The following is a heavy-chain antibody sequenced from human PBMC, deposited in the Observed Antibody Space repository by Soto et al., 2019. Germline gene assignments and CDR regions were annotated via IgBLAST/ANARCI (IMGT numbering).Heavy chain of an antibody. Sequence: EEQLLESGGDLVQPGGSLRLYCAASGFTFGQFVMTWVRQAPGKGLEWVSTITGSSGSTTYTESVKGRFTISRDNSKNSLYLQMNNLRADDTAIYYCAKADTGWFAPWGRGTLVTVSS. D-gene: IGHD3-10*01. CDR2: ITGSSGST. CDR1: GFTFGQFV. J-gene: IGHJ5*02. CDR3: AKADTGWFAP. V-gene: IGHV3-23*01.